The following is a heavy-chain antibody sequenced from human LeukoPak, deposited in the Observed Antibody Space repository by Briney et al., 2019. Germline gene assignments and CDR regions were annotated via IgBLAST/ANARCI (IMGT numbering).Heavy chain of an antibody. CDR2: IYPGDSDT. J-gene: IGHJ4*02. D-gene: IGHD3-10*01. CDR3: ARGRLIMVRGVIPSYFDY. Sequence: GASLQISCEGSGSIFTSYWIGWGRQLPGKGEEWMGIIYPGDSDTRYSPSFQGQVTISADKSISTAYLQWSSLKASDTAMYYCARGRLIMVRGVIPSYFDYWGQGTLVTVSS. CDR1: GSIFTSYW. V-gene: IGHV5-51*01.